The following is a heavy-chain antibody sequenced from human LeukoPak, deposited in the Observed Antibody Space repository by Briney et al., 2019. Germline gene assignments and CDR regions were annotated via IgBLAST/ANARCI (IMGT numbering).Heavy chain of an antibody. CDR1: GGSISSSSYY. J-gene: IGHJ4*02. CDR2: IYYSGST. CDR3: ARGLYYYDSSGYFDY. Sequence: SETLSLTCTVSGGSISSSSYYWGWIRQPPGKGLEWIGSIYYSGSTYYNPSLKSRVTIPVDTSKNQFSLKLSSVTAADTAVYYCARGLYYYDSSGYFDYWGQGTLVTVSS. V-gene: IGHV4-39*01. D-gene: IGHD3-22*01.